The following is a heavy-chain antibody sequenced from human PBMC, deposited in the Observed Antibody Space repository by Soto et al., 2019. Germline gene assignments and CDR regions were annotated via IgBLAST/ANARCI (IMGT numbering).Heavy chain of an antibody. Sequence: SETLSLTCTVSGPSISSYYWSWIRQPPGKGLERIGYIYYSGSTNYKPSLKSRVTIAVDTSKNQFSLRMSSVTAADTAVYHCARQMFIGSMDVWGQGNTVTVSS. D-gene: IGHD1-1*01. J-gene: IGHJ6*02. CDR2: IYYSGST. CDR1: GPSISSYY. CDR3: ARQMFIGSMDV. V-gene: IGHV4-59*08.